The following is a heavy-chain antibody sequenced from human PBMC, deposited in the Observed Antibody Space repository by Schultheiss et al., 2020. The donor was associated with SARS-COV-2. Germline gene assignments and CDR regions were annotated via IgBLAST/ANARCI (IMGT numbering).Heavy chain of an antibody. CDR1: GFILSDYA. V-gene: IGHV3-23*01. D-gene: IGHD6-19*01. CDR3: ARDQWPGMGQFDY. J-gene: IGHJ4*02. Sequence: GGSLRLSCAASGFILSDYAMSWVRQTPGKGLECVSSISASGASTHYADSVKGRFTISRDNSKNTLYLQMNSLRAEDTALYYCARDQWPGMGQFDYWGQGTLVTVSS. CDR2: ISASGAST.